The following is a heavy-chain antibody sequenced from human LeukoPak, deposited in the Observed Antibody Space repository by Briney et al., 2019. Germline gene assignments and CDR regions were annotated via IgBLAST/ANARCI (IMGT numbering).Heavy chain of an antibody. V-gene: IGHV4-59*01. J-gene: IGHJ4*02. CDR1: GGSISSYY. CDR2: IYHSGST. CDR3: ARGSGYSGYHAD. Sequence: SETLSLTCTVSGGSISSYYWSWIRQPPGKGLEWIGYIYHSGSTNHSPSLKSRVTISVDTSKNQFSLKLSSVTAADTAVYYCARGSGYSGYHADWGQGTLVTVSS. D-gene: IGHD5-12*01.